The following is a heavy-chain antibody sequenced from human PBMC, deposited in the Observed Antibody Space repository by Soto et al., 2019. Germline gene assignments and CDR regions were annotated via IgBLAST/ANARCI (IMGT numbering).Heavy chain of an antibody. V-gene: IGHV4-39*01. CDR3: ARQRTSVVTQAYFDV. J-gene: IGHJ4*02. CDR2: IYYSGST. D-gene: IGHD2-21*02. Sequence: SETPSPPRPVTGESLSSRRYYWGWIRQPPGKGLEWIGSIYYSGSTYNNPSLRSRVSMSIDTSRDQFSLKLKSVTAADTALYFCARQRTSVVTQAYFDVWGPGSLVTVSS. CDR1: GESLSSRRYY.